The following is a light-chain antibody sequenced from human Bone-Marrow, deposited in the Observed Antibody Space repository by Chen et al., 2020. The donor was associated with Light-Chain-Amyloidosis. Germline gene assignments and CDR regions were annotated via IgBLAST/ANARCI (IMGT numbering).Light chain of an antibody. CDR2: DVS. V-gene: IGLV2-11*01. CDR3: CSYAGSYSLYV. CDR1: SSDVCGYDF. Sequence: QAALTQLRSVSGSPGQSVSISCTGTSSDVCGYDFVSCYQKHPVKAPKLMIYDVSKRPSGVPVRFSGSKSGNTASLTISGLQADDEADYYCCSYAGSYSLYVFGSGTKVTVL. J-gene: IGLJ1*01.